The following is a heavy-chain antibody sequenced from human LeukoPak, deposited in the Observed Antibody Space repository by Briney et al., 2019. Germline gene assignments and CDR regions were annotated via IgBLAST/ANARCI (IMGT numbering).Heavy chain of an antibody. Sequence: SETLSLTCAVYGGSFSGYYWSWIRQPPGKGLEWIGEINHSGSTNYNPSLKSRVTISVDTSKNQFSLKLSSVTAADTAVYYCASIGNYDSSGYYYSPLGTPSDYWGQGTLVTVSS. D-gene: IGHD3-22*01. CDR2: INHSGST. CDR1: GGSFSGYY. V-gene: IGHV4-34*01. CDR3: ASIGNYDSSGYYYSPLGTPSDY. J-gene: IGHJ4*02.